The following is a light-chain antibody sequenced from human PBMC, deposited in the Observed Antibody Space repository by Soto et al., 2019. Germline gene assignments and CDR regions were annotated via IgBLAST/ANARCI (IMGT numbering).Light chain of an antibody. CDR1: SSDVGAYDY. J-gene: IGLJ1*01. Sequence: QSALTQPPSASGSPGQSVTISCTGTSSDVGAYDYVSWYQQHPGKAPKLMIYEINKRPSGVPDRFSGSKSGNTASLTVSGLQAEDEADYYCSLFAGSNNFPYVFGTGTKLTVL. V-gene: IGLV2-8*01. CDR2: EIN. CDR3: SLFAGSNNFPYV.